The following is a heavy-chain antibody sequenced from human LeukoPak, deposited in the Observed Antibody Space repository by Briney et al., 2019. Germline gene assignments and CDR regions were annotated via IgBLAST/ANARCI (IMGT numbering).Heavy chain of an antibody. CDR3: AKDLAWNYCLDY. Sequence: GGSLRLSCAASGFTFSSFGIDWVRQAPGKGLEWVALISYDGSDKFYADSVKGRVTISRDNSKNTLYLQMNSLRPEDTAVYYCAKDLAWNYCLDYWGQGTLVTVSS. CDR1: GFTFSSFG. V-gene: IGHV3-30*18. CDR2: ISYDGSDK. D-gene: IGHD1-7*01. J-gene: IGHJ4*02.